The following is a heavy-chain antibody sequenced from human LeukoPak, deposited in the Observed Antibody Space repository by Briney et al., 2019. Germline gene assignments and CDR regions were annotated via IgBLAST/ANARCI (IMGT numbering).Heavy chain of an antibody. CDR2: IYTSGST. CDR1: GGSISSGSYY. CDR3: ARGGYYGSGNDFRFDP. J-gene: IGHJ5*02. V-gene: IGHV4-61*02. Sequence: SSETLSLTCTVSGGSISSGSYYWSWLRQPAGKGLEWIGRIYTSGSTNYNPSLKSRVTISVDTSKNQFSLKLSSVTAADTAVYYCARGGYYGSGNDFRFDPWGQGTLVTVSS. D-gene: IGHD3-10*01.